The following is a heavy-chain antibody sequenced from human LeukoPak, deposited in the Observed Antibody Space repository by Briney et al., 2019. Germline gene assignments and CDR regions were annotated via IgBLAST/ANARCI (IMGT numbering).Heavy chain of an antibody. D-gene: IGHD6-19*01. V-gene: IGHV1-69*05. J-gene: IGHJ6*03. CDR3: ARDLKQWLVQTSYYYYYMDV. Sequence: SVKVSCKASGGTFSSYAISWVRQAPGQGLEWMGRIIPIFGTANYAQKFQGRVTITTDESTSTAYMELSSRRSEDTAVYYCARDLKQWLVQTSYYYYYMDVWGKGTTVTVSS. CDR2: IIPIFGTA. CDR1: GGTFSSYA.